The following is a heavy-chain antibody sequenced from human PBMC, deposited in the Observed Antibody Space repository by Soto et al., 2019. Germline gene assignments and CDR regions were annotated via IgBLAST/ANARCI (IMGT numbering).Heavy chain of an antibody. CDR2: IWYDGSNK. D-gene: IGHD2-2*01. J-gene: IGHJ6*02. V-gene: IGHV3-33*01. Sequence: GGSLRLSCAASGFTFSSYGMHWVRQAPGKGLEWVAVIWYDGSNKYYADSGKGRFTISRDNSKNTLYLQMNSLRAEDTAVYYCAREWIVVVPAARVRPYYGMDVWGQGTTVTVSS. CDR1: GFTFSSYG. CDR3: AREWIVVVPAARVRPYYGMDV.